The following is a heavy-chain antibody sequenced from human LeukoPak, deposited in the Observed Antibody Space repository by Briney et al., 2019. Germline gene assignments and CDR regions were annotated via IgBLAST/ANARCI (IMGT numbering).Heavy chain of an antibody. D-gene: IGHD3-22*01. V-gene: IGHV1-18*04. Sequence: ASVKVSCKASGYTFTTYGISWVRQAPGQGLEWMGWISAYNGNTNYAQKLQGRVTMTTDTSTSTAYMELRSLRSDDTAVYYCARVGGRSDYYDSSPPDYWGQGTLVTVSS. J-gene: IGHJ4*02. CDR3: ARVGGRSDYYDSSPPDY. CDR2: ISAYNGNT. CDR1: GYTFTTYG.